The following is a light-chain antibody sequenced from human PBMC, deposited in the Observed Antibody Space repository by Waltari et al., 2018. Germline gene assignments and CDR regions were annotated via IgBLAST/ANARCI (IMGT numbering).Light chain of an antibody. CDR3: AAWDDSLSGGV. V-gene: IGLV1-47*01. J-gene: IGLJ3*02. CDR2: RNK. Sequence: QSVLTQPPSASGTPGQRVTISCSGSSSNIGSNYVYWYQQLPGTAPKLLISRNKPRPSGFPDRFSGSKSGTSASLAISGLRSEDEADYYCAAWDDSLSGGVFGGGTKLTVL. CDR1: SSNIGSNY.